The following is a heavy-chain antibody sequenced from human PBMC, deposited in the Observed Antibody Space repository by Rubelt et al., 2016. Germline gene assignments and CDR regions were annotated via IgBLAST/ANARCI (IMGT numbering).Heavy chain of an antibody. CDR2: INPNSGGT. D-gene: IGHD2-15*01. CDR3: ARDHCSGGSCYDGDY. J-gene: IGHJ4*02. V-gene: IGHV1-2*02. Sequence: HWVRQAPGQGLEWMGWINPNSGGTNYAQKFQGRVTMTRDTSISTAYMELSRLRSDDTAVYYCARDHCSGGSCYDGDYWDQGTLVTVSS.